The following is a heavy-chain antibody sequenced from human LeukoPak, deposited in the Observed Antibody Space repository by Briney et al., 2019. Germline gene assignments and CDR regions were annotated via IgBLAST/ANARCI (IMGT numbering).Heavy chain of an antibody. J-gene: IGHJ5*02. CDR3: ARGQDIVVVVAAMGRFDP. CDR2: ISSYNGNT. V-gene: IGHV1-18*01. Sequence: ASVKVSCKASGYTFTNYDISWVRQAPGQGLEWMGWISSYNGNTNYAQRLQGRVTMTTDTSTSTAYMELRSLRSDDTAVYYCARGQDIVVVVAAMGRFDPWGQETLVTVSS. CDR1: GYTFTNYD. D-gene: IGHD2-15*01.